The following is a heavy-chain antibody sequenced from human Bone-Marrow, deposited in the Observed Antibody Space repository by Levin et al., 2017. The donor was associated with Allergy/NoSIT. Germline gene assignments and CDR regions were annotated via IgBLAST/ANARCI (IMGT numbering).Heavy chain of an antibody. D-gene: IGHD3-10*01. CDR3: ARGRSDSFAMDV. CDR1: GYTFTSSD. V-gene: IGHV1-8*01. CDR2: MNPNSGNA. Sequence: ASVKVSCRASGYTFTSSDINWVRQATGQGLEWMGWMNPNSGNAADAEKFQGRFTMTRDTSISTVYMELSSLTSEDTAVYYCARGRSDSFAMDVWGQGTTVIVSS. J-gene: IGHJ6*02.